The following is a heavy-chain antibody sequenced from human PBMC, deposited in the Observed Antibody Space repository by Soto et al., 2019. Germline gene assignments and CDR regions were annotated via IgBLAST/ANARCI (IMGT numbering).Heavy chain of an antibody. CDR2: INPRSGHT. CDR3: GRDGVGATPLGWFDP. Sequence: ASVKVSCKASGYTFIGYYIHWVRKAPGQGLEWVGRINPRSGHTTYAQKFQGRLTMTRDTSISTAYMELSSLRSDDTAVYYCGRDGVGATPLGWFDPWGQGSLVTVSS. J-gene: IGHJ5*02. V-gene: IGHV1-2*06. D-gene: IGHD1-26*01. CDR1: GYTFIGYY.